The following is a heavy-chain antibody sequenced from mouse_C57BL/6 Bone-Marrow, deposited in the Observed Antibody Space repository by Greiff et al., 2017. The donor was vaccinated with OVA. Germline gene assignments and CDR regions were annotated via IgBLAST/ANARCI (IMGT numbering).Heavy chain of an antibody. V-gene: IGHV2-9-1*01. CDR1: GFSLTSYA. D-gene: IGHD1-1*01. CDR3: ARKGNSYYYGSSYDYAMDY. CDR2: IWTGGGT. J-gene: IGHJ4*01. Sequence: VKVVESGPGLVAPSQSLSITCTVSGFSLTSYAISWVRQPPGKGLEWLGVIWTGGGTNYNSSLISRLSISKDNSKSQVFLKMNSLQTDDTARYYCARKGNSYYYGSSYDYAMDYWGQGTSVTVSS.